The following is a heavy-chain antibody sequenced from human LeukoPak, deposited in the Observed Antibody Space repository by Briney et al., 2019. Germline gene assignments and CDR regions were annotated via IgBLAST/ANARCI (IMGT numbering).Heavy chain of an antibody. Sequence: GGSLRLSCAASGFTFSKYWMLWVRQAPGKGLESVSRINTDGTVTTYADSVKGRFTVSRDNADNTMFLQMNSVRDEDTAVYYCATLMITFGGVIVSNFDYWGQGSLVTVSS. D-gene: IGHD3-16*02. V-gene: IGHV3-74*01. CDR2: INTDGTVT. J-gene: IGHJ4*02. CDR1: GFTFSKYW. CDR3: ATLMITFGGVIVSNFDY.